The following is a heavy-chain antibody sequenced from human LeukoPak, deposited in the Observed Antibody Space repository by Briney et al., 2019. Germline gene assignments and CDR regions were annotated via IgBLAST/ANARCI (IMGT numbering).Heavy chain of an antibody. CDR1: GGSISSGDYY. Sequence: RPSQTLSLTCTVSGGSISSGDYYWSWIRQPPGKGLEWIGYIYYSGSTYYNPSLKSRVTISVDTSKNQFSLKLSSETAADTAVYYCARGNTYYYDSSGPLTDLWGRGTLVTVSS. CDR3: ARGNTYYYDSSGPLTDL. J-gene: IGHJ2*01. CDR2: IYYSGST. D-gene: IGHD3-22*01. V-gene: IGHV4-30-4*08.